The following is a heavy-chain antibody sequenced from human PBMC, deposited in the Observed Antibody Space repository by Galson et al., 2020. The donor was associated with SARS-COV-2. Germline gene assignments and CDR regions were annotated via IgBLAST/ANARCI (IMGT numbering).Heavy chain of an antibody. V-gene: IGHV4-61*02. Sequence: SETLSLTCTVSGGSISSINYYWSWIRQPAGKGLEWIGRIHTGGSTNYNPSLRSRVTKSIDRSKNQFSLEMTSLTAADTAVYYCATGAVAGTGDGGQGTLVTVSS. J-gene: IGHJ4*02. CDR1: GGSISSINYY. CDR3: ATGAVAGTGD. D-gene: IGHD6-19*01. CDR2: IHTGGST.